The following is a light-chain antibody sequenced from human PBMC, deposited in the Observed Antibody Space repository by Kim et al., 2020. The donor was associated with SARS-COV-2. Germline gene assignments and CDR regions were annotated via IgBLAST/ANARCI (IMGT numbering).Light chain of an antibody. CDR2: GDS. J-gene: IGLJ3*02. CDR1: TGDVVSDKL. V-gene: IGLV2-23*01. Sequence: GPPIHTACTGTTGDVVSDKLVSWYQHNPGKAPKLMIYGDSKRPSGVSNRFSGSKSGNTASLTISGIQAEDEADYYCWSYASSSTWVFGGGTKLTVL. CDR3: WSYASSSTWV.